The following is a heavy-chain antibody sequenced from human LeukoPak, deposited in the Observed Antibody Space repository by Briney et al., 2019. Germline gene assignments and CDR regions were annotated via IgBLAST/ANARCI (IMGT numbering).Heavy chain of an antibody. J-gene: IGHJ4*02. Sequence: ASVKVSCKASGYTFTSYYMHWVRQAPGQGLEWMGIINPSGGSTSYAQKLQGRVTMTTDTSTGTAYMEMKSLRSDDSAVYYCARARQQWLVPLDYWGQGTLVTVSS. CDR1: GYTFTSYY. CDR3: ARARQQWLVPLDY. CDR2: INPSGGST. D-gene: IGHD6-19*01. V-gene: IGHV1-46*01.